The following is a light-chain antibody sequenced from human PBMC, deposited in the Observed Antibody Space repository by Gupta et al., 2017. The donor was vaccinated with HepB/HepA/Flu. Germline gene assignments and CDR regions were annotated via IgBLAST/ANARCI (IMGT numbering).Light chain of an antibody. CDR2: DDS. J-gene: IGLJ1*01. V-gene: IGLV3-21*03. Sequence: SSVLTQPPSASVAPGKTARITCGGNNLGGKSVHWYQQKPGQAPVLVVYDDSDRPSGIPERFSGSNSGNTATLTISRVEAGDEADYYCQVWDSSSDHYVFGTGTKVTVL. CDR1: NLGGKS. CDR3: QVWDSSSDHYV.